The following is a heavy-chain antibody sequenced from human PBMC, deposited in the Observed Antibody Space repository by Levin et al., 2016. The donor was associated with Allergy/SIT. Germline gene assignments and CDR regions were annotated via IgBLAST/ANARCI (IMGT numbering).Heavy chain of an antibody. J-gene: IGHJ3*02. V-gene: IGHV1-24*01. CDR2: FDPEDGET. D-gene: IGHD1-26*01. CDR3: ATDLPDVGATSNAFDI. CDR1: GYTLTELS. Sequence: ASVKVSCKVSGYTLTELSMHWVRQAPGKGLEWMGGFDPEDGETIYAQKFQGRVTMTEDTSTDTAYMELSSLRSEDTAVYYCATDLPDVGATSNAFDIWGQGTMVTVSS.